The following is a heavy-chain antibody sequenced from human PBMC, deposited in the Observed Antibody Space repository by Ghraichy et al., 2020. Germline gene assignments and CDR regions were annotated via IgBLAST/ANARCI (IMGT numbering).Heavy chain of an antibody. Sequence: GGSLRLSCAASGFTFSSYAMSWVRQAPGKGLEWVSAISGSGGSTYYADSVKGRFTISRDNSKNTLYLQMNSLRAEDTAVYYCAAGYFDWLSDNWFDPWGQGTLVIVSS. CDR1: GFTFSSYA. V-gene: IGHV3-23*01. J-gene: IGHJ5*02. CDR3: AAGYFDWLSDNWFDP. D-gene: IGHD3-9*01. CDR2: ISGSGGST.